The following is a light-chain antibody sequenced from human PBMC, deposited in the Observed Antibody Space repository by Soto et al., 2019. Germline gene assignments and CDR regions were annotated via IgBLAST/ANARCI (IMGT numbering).Light chain of an antibody. CDR2: GAS. CDR1: QSVNSNY. Sequence: EIVLTQSPGTLSVSPGERVTLSCRASQSVNSNYLAWYQQRPGQTPRLLIFGASYRATGVPARFSGSGSGTDFSLTISRLEPEAFAVYYCQQYSSYPPEFTFGPGTRVDSK. CDR3: QQYSSYPPEFT. J-gene: IGKJ3*01. V-gene: IGKV3-20*01.